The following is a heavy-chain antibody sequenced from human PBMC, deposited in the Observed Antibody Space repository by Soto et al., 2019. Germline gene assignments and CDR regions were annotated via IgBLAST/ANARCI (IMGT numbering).Heavy chain of an antibody. Sequence: QVQLQESGPGLVKPSQTLSLTCTVSGGSISSGGYYWSWIRQLPGKGLEWIGYIYYSGTTYYNPSLKRRVTISVNTSKNHFSLKLTSVTAADTAVYYCARGNGNSAWKIDYWGQGTLVTVSS. CDR2: IYYSGTT. V-gene: IGHV4-31*03. J-gene: IGHJ4*02. CDR1: GGSISSGGYY. CDR3: ARGNGNSAWKIDY. D-gene: IGHD6-19*01.